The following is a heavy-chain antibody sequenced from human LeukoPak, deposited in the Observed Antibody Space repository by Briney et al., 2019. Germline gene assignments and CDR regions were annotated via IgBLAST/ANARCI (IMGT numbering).Heavy chain of an antibody. V-gene: IGHV3-23*01. Sequence: QPGGSLRLSCAASGFTFSTFAMIWVRQAPGKGLMWVSGLSDSGSSTYYADSVKGRFTIYRDNSKNTLYLQMNSLRAEDTAVYYCARDPPLYSSGSESGYWGQGTLVTVPS. CDR3: ARDPPLYSSGSESGY. D-gene: IGHD6-19*01. J-gene: IGHJ4*02. CDR2: LSDSGSST. CDR1: GFTFSTFA.